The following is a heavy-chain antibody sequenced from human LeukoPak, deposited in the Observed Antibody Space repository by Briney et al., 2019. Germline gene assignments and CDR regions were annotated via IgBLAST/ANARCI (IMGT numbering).Heavy chain of an antibody. D-gene: IGHD6-13*01. CDR1: GYTLTELS. CDR2: FDPEDGET. CDR3: ATDIDSSSWFQLFDY. J-gene: IGHJ4*02. V-gene: IGHV1-24*01. Sequence: ASVKVSCKVSGYTLTELSMHWVRQAPGKGLEWMGGFDPEDGETIYAQKFQGRVTMTEDTSTDTAYMELSSLRSEDTAVYYCATDIDSSSWFQLFDYWGQGTLVTVSS.